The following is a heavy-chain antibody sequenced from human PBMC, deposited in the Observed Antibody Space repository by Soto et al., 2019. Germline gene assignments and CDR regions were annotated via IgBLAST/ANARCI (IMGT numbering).Heavy chain of an antibody. CDR3: ARGPQTSDF. Sequence: QVQLVQSGAEVKKPGASVKVSCKTSGYIFTTYSIAWVRQAPGQGLEWMGWINTYNGKTHYAQKFQGRVSVTAEPSTGTVDMELRSLASDDTAVYYCARGPQTSDFWGQGTLVTVSS. J-gene: IGHJ4*02. V-gene: IGHV1-18*04. CDR2: INTYNGKT. CDR1: GYIFTTYS. D-gene: IGHD2-2*01.